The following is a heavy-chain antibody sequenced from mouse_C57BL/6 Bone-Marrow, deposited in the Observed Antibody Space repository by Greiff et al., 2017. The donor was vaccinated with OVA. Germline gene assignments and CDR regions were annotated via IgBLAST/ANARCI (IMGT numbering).Heavy chain of an antibody. Sequence: VQLKESGPGLVKPSQSLSLTCSVTGYSITSGYYWNWIRQFPGNKLEWMGYISYDGSNNYNPSLKNRISITRDTSKNQFFLKLNSVTTEDTATYYCAREGTWGQGTTLTVSS. D-gene: IGHD2-14*01. CDR3: AREGT. V-gene: IGHV3-6*01. CDR2: ISYDGSN. J-gene: IGHJ2*01. CDR1: GYSITSGYY.